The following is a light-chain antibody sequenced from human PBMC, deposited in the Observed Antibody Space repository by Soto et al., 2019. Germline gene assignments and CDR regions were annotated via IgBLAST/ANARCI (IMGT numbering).Light chain of an antibody. Sequence: EIVLTQSPGTLSLSPGERATLSCRASQSVSSSYLAGYQQKPGQAPRLLIYGASSRATGIPDRFSGSGSGTDFTFPISRLEPEDFAVSYCPQYGSSPVTFGPGTKVAIK. CDR2: GAS. J-gene: IGKJ3*01. V-gene: IGKV3-20*01. CDR3: PQYGSSPVT. CDR1: QSVSSSY.